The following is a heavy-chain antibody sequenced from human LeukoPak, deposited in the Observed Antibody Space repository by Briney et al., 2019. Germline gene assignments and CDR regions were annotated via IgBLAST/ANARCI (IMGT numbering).Heavy chain of an antibody. Sequence: TGGSLRLSCAASGFTFSSYSMNGVRQAPGKGLERVSSISSSSSYIYYADSVKGRFTISRDNAKNSLYLQMNSLRAEDTAVYYCAREGDEQWLVRWGPWYYYYYMDVWGKGTTVTVSS. CDR2: ISSSSSYI. D-gene: IGHD6-19*01. V-gene: IGHV3-21*01. J-gene: IGHJ6*03. CDR3: AREGDEQWLVRWGPWYYYYYMDV. CDR1: GFTFSSYS.